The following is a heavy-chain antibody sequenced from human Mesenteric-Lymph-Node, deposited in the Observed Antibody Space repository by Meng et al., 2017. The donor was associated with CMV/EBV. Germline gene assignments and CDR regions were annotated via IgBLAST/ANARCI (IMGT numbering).Heavy chain of an antibody. J-gene: IGHJ5*02. Sequence: QLQLQESGPGLVKPSEPLSPTCTVSGGSISSSSYFCGWIRQPPGKGLEWIGSIYYSGSTYYNPSLKSRVTISVDTSKNQFSLKLSSVTAADTAVYYCARPHYYGSGSSPWFDPWGQGTLVTVSS. CDR1: GGSISSSSYF. V-gene: IGHV4-39*01. CDR2: IYYSGST. D-gene: IGHD3-10*01. CDR3: ARPHYYGSGSSPWFDP.